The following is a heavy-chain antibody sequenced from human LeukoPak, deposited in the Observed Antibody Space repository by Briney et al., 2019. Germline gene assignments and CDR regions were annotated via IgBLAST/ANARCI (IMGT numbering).Heavy chain of an antibody. V-gene: IGHV4-59*01. D-gene: IGHD3-10*01. CDR3: ARSLQYNNNNYFYYGMDV. Sequence: SETLSPTCTVSGGSISSYYWNWIRQPPGEGLEWIGYIYYSGRTNYNPSLKSRVTISVDTSKTQFSLKLNSVTAADTAVYYCARSLQYNNNNYFYYGMDVWGQGTTVTVSS. CDR1: GGSISSYY. CDR2: IYYSGRT. J-gene: IGHJ6*02.